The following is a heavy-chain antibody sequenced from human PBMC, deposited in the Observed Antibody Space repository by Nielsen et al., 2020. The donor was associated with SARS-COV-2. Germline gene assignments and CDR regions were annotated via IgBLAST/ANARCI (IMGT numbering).Heavy chain of an antibody. CDR2: INHSEST. V-gene: IGHV4-34*01. CDR3: AVTNLKLDY. Sequence: RQAPGKGLEWIGEINHSESTNYNPSLKSRVTLSVDTSKNQFSLKLSSVTAADTAVYYCAVTNLKLDYWGQGTLVTVSS. J-gene: IGHJ4*02.